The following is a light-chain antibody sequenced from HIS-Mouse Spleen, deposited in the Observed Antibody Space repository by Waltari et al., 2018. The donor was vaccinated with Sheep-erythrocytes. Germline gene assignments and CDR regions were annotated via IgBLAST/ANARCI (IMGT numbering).Light chain of an antibody. Sequence: SALPRPRPVSGLPGQPVPIPAPGPASDVGGYTLFPWYQQHPGKAPKPMIYDVSKRPSGVPDRFSGSKSGNTASLTISGLQAEDEADYYCCSYAGSYNHVFATGTKVTVL. CDR3: CSYAGSYNHV. J-gene: IGLJ1*01. V-gene: IGLV2-11*01. CDR2: DVS. CDR1: ASDVGGYTL.